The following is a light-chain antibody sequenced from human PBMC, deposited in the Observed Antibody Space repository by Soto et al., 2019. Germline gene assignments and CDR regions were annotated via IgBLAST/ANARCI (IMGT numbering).Light chain of an antibody. V-gene: IGKV3-11*01. CDR2: DTS. CDR3: QQRGSFLPP. Sequence: LKQSPGAVSGYSVEIGALSCSADQSVSGFLGWYQQKLGRAPRLLIHDTSNRATGVPARFSGSGSGTDFTLTISSVGGEDFAVDYRQQRGSFLPPFGQGTRLEIK. CDR1: QSVSGF. J-gene: IGKJ5*01.